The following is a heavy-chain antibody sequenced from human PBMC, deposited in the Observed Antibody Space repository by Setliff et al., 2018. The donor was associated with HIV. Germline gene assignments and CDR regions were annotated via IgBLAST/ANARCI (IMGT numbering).Heavy chain of an antibody. V-gene: IGHV3-43*01. CDR1: GFIFEDYA. CDR2: ISWDGATT. Sequence: GGSLRLSCAASGFIFEDYAMHWVRQVPGKGLEWVALISWDGATTNYADSVKGRFTISRDSSKNSLYLQMNSLRPEDTAFYYCAKDMGGGGGDCWDYWGQGTLVTVSS. J-gene: IGHJ4*02. D-gene: IGHD2-21*02. CDR3: AKDMGGGGGDCWDY.